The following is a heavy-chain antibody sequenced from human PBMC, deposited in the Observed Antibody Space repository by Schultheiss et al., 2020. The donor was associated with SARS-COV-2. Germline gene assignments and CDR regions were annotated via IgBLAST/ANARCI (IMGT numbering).Heavy chain of an antibody. CDR1: GFTFSSYW. Sequence: GGSLRLSCAASGFTFSSYWMSWVRQAPGKGLEWVANIKQDGSEKYYVDSVKGRFTISRDNAKNSLYLQMNSLRAEDTAVYYCAKSSRFDPLSTFDYWGQGALVTVSS. J-gene: IGHJ4*02. V-gene: IGHV3-7*03. D-gene: IGHD3-10*01. CDR3: AKSSRFDPLSTFDY. CDR2: IKQDGSEK.